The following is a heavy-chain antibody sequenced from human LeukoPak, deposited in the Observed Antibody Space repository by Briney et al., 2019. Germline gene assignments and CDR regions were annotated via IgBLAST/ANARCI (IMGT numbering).Heavy chain of an antibody. D-gene: IGHD4-23*01. CDR1: GFTFSSYG. J-gene: IGHJ3*02. CDR3: ARVRGGNRGDAFDI. CDR2: IRYDGSNK. Sequence: GGSLRLSCAASGFTFSSYGMHWVRQAPGKGLEWVAFIRYDGSNKYYADSVKGRFTISRDNSKNTLYVQMKSLGAEDTALYYCARVRGGNRGDAFDIWGQGTMVTVSS. V-gene: IGHV3-30*02.